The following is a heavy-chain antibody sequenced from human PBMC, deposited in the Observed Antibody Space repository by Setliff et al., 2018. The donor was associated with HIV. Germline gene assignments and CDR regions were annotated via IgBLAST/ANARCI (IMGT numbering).Heavy chain of an antibody. Sequence: PGGSPRLSCAASGFSFSSYATYWVRQAPGKGLEWVAAISYDGSNKYYADSVKGRFTISRDNSKNTLYLQMNSLRAEDTAVYYCARGNGYTSGWYIEKLHYFDYWGQGTLVTVSS. CDR2: ISYDGSNK. V-gene: IGHV3-30-3*01. CDR3: ARGNGYTSGWYIEKLHYFDY. J-gene: IGHJ4*02. D-gene: IGHD6-19*01. CDR1: GFSFSSYA.